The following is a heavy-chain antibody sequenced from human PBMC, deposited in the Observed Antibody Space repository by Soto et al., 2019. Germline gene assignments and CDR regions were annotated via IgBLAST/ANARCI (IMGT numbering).Heavy chain of an antibody. CDR3: AHRLEMTTVTHDY. Sequence: QITLKKSCPTLVKLTQTLTQTCTFSGFSLNTSGVGVGWIRQPPGKALEWLALIYWNDDKHYSPSLRNRLTITKDTSKNQVVLTMTNMDAVDTATDYCAHRLEMTTVTHDYWGEGTLVTVSS. CDR2: IYWNDDK. D-gene: IGHD4-4*01. CDR1: GFSLNTSGVG. J-gene: IGHJ4*02. V-gene: IGHV2-5*01.